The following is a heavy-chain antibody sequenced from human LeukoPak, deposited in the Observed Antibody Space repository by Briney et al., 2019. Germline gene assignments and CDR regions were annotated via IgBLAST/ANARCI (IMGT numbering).Heavy chain of an antibody. V-gene: IGHV3-74*01. D-gene: IGHD2-2*01. CDR3: ARGLTLLGYCSGTSCLMNY. CDR2: IDSDGTTI. CDR1: GFTLSSYW. J-gene: IGHJ4*02. Sequence: GGSLRLSCAVSGFTLSSYWMHWVRQAPGKGLVWVSRIDSDGTTIDYADSVKGRFTISRDNANNTLYLQMNSLRAEDAGVYYCARGLTLLGYCSGTSCLMNYWGQGTLVTVS.